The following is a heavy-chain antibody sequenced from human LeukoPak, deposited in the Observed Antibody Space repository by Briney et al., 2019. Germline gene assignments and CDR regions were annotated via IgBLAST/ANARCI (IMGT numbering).Heavy chain of an antibody. D-gene: IGHD6-13*01. J-gene: IGHJ4*02. Sequence: GGSLRLSCAASGLTFRTFAMTWVRQAPGQGLEWVSRISDSGGNTYYADSVKGRFTISRDNSKNTLYLQMNSLRAEDTAVYYCARQGGSWYPTDIDYWGQGTLVTVSS. CDR2: ISDSGGNT. CDR3: ARQGGSWYPTDIDY. CDR1: GLTFRTFA. V-gene: IGHV3-23*01.